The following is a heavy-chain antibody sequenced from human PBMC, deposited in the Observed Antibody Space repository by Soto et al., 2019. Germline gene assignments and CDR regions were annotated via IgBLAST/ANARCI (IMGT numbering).Heavy chain of an antibody. Sequence: ASVKVSCKASGYTFTGYYMHWVRQAPGQGLEWMGWINPNSGGTNYAQKFQGWVTMPRDTSISTAYMELSRLRSDDTAVYYCARAQSVTYYYGSGSYYGGYYYMDVWGKGTTVTVSS. D-gene: IGHD3-10*01. CDR3: ARAQSVTYYYGSGSYYGGYYYMDV. CDR2: INPNSGGT. J-gene: IGHJ6*03. CDR1: GYTFTGYY. V-gene: IGHV1-2*04.